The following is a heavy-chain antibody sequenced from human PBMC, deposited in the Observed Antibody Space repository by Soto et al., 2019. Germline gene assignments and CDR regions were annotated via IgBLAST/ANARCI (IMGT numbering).Heavy chain of an antibody. CDR1: GFTFSSYA. V-gene: IGHV3-23*01. Sequence: HPGGSLRLSCAASGFTFSSYAMRWVRQAPGKGLEWVSAVSGSGGSTYYADSVKGRFTISRDNSKNTLYLQMNSLRAEDTAVYYCARRGPGTYFDYWGQGTLVTVSS. CDR3: ARRGPGTYFDY. D-gene: IGHD6-13*01. CDR2: VSGSGGST. J-gene: IGHJ4*02.